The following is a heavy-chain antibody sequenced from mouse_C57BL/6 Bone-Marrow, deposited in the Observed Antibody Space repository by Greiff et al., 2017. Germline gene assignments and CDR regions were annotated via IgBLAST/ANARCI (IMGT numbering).Heavy chain of an antibody. CDR2: IYPSDSET. V-gene: IGHV1-61*01. CDR3: ARWSNSFDY. J-gene: IGHJ2*01. D-gene: IGHD5-1*01. CDR1: GYTFTSYW. Sequence: VQLQQPGAELVRPGSSVKLSCKASGYTFTSYWMDWVKQRPGQGLEWIGNIYPSDSETHYNQKFKDKATLTVDKSSSTAYMQLSSLTSEDSAVXYCARWSNSFDYWGQGTTLTVSS.